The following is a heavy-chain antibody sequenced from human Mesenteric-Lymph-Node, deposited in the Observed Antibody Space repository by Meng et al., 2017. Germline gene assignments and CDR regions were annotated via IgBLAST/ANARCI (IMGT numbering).Heavy chain of an antibody. V-gene: IGHV4-39*01. J-gene: IGHJ4*02. CDR3: ARHHHSPTFDY. CDR1: GGSISSSSYY. D-gene: IGHD1-14*01. CDR2: VVYCGST. Sequence: QLQLQESGPGLVKPSETLSLTCTVSGGSISSSSYYWAWIRQPPGEGLEWIGSVVYCGSTYYTSSLKSRGSISVDTSKNQFSLKLSSVTAADTAVYYCARHHHSPTFDYWGQGTLVTVSS.